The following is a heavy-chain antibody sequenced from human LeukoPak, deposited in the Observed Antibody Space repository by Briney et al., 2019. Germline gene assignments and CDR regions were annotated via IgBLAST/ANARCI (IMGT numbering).Heavy chain of an antibody. CDR1: GGSISSGGYY. J-gene: IGHJ1*01. CDR3: ARKAVAGTLYFQH. V-gene: IGHV4-31*03. CDR2: IYYSGST. Sequence: PSQTLSLTCTVSGGSISSGGYYWSWIRQHPGKGLEWIGYIYYSGSTYYNPSLKSRVTISVDTSKNQFSLKLSSVTAADTAVYYCARKAVAGTLYFQHWGQDTLVTVSS. D-gene: IGHD6-19*01.